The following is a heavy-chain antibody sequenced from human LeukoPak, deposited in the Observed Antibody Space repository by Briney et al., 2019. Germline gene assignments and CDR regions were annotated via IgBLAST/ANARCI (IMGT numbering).Heavy chain of an antibody. D-gene: IGHD5-18*01. J-gene: IGHJ6*03. Sequence: SETLSLTCTVSGGSISSYYWSWIRQPPGKGLEWIGYIYYSGSTNYNPSLKSRVTISVDTSKHQFSLKLSSVTAADTAVYYCARGDTAMVTVYYYYYMDVWGKGTTVTISS. V-gene: IGHV4-59*01. CDR3: ARGDTAMVTVYYYYYMDV. CDR1: GGSISSYY. CDR2: IYYSGST.